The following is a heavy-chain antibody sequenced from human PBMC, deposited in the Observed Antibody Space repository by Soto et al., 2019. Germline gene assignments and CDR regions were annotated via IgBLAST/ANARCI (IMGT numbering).Heavy chain of an antibody. V-gene: IGHV4-39*01. D-gene: IGHD2-21*01. J-gene: IGHJ4*02. CDR3: ARLDGYGGLLDY. CDR1: GGSISSTSHY. Sequence: QLQLQESGPGLVRPSETLSLTCTVSGGSISSTSHYWVWFRQPPGKGLEWIGSIYYTGSTYFRPSLRSRVILSVDTSKNQFSLKLNSVTAADTAVYFCARLDGYGGLLDYWGQGTLVTVSS. CDR2: IYYTGST.